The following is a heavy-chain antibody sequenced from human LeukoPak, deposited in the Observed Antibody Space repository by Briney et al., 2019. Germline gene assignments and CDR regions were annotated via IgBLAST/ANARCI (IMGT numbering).Heavy chain of an antibody. CDR3: VRSLPGSMLRGYGMDV. CDR1: GSSFPTYW. V-gene: IGHV5-51*01. Sequence: GASLQISCKGSGSSFPTYWTAWVRQLPGKGLECMGVIFPRDSDTRYSPSFQGQVTISADKSTNTAYLHWGSLKASDTAMYYCVRSLPGSMLRGYGMDVWGPGTTVIVS. CDR2: IFPRDSDT. D-gene: IGHD3-10*01. J-gene: IGHJ6*02.